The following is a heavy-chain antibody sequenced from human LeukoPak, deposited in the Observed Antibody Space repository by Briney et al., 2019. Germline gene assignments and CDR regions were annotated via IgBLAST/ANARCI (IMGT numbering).Heavy chain of an antibody. J-gene: IGHJ4*02. Sequence: QSGGSLRLSCAASGFTFSSYAMSWVRQAPGKGLEWVSAISGSGGSTYYADSVKGRFTVSRDNSRNTLYLQINSLRAEDTAVYYCAKNGAYSGYDYIDYWGQGTLVTVSS. CDR3: AKNGAYSGYDYIDY. V-gene: IGHV3-23*01. CDR2: ISGSGGST. CDR1: GFTFSSYA. D-gene: IGHD5-12*01.